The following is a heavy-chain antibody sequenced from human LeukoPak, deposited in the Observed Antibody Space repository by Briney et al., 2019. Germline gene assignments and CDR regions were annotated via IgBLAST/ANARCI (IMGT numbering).Heavy chain of an antibody. CDR2: MNPNSGNT. Sequence: ASVKVSCKASGYTFTSYDINWVRQAPGQGLEWMGWMNPNSGNTGYAQKFQGRVTITRNTSISTAYMELSSLRSEDTAVYYCARGRQWPCFGFDPWGQGTLVTVSS. CDR3: ARGRQWPCFGFDP. V-gene: IGHV1-8*03. J-gene: IGHJ5*02. D-gene: IGHD6-19*01. CDR1: GYTFTSYD.